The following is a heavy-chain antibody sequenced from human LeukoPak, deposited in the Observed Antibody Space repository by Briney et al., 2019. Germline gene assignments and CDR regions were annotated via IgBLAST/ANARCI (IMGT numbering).Heavy chain of an antibody. V-gene: IGHV1-69*08. CDR1: GGTFSSYT. J-gene: IGHJ6*02. CDR2: IIPIFDTA. D-gene: IGHD2-2*01. Sequence: ASVKVSCKASGGTFSSYTINWVRQAPGQGLEWMGRIIPIFDTAHYAQNFQGRVTITPDKSTSAAYMELSSLTSEDTAIYYCASLYCTSTSCSLDVWGQGTTVTVSS. CDR3: ASLYCTSTSCSLDV.